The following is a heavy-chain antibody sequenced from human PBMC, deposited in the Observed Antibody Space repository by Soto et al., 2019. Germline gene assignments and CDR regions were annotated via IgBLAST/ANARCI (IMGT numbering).Heavy chain of an antibody. V-gene: IGHV1-69*06. J-gene: IGHJ6*02. CDR1: GGTFSSYA. CDR2: IIPIFVTT. CDR3: ATICTVGSCPYYYAMNV. Sequence: SVKVSCKASGGTFSSYAISWVRQAPGQGLEGMGGIIPIFVTTTYAQKFQGRVTITADKSTSTAYMVLSSLRSEDTAVYYCATICTVGSCPYYYAMNVWGQGTTVTVSS. D-gene: IGHD2-15*01.